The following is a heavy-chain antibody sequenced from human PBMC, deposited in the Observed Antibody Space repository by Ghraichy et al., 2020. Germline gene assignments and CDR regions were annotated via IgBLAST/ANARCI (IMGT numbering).Heavy chain of an antibody. D-gene: IGHD4-17*01. J-gene: IGHJ2*01. V-gene: IGHV3-74*01. Sequence: GESLNISCAASGFTFSSYWMHWVREGPGKGLVCVSRINSDGSSTSYADSVKGRFTISRDIAKNTLYLQMNSLRVEDTAVYYCAGTRDYGNWYFDLWGRGTLVTVSS. CDR1: GFTFSSYW. CDR3: AGTRDYGNWYFDL. CDR2: INSDGSST.